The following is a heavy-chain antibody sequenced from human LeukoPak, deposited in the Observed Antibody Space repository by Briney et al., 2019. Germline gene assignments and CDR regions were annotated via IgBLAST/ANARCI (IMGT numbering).Heavy chain of an antibody. Sequence: AASGFIFSNYAMHWVRQAPGRGLEWVAVISYDGSNKYYADSVKGRFTISRDNSKHTLYLQMNSLRAEDTAVYYCARRSGIAVAGAFDYWGQGTLVTVSS. V-gene: IGHV3-30*04. CDR2: ISYDGSNK. CDR1: GFIFSNYA. CDR3: ARRSGIAVAGAFDY. D-gene: IGHD6-19*01. J-gene: IGHJ4*02.